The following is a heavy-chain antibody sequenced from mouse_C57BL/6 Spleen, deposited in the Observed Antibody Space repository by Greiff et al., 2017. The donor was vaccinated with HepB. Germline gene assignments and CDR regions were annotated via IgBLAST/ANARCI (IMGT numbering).Heavy chain of an antibody. V-gene: IGHV7-1*01. D-gene: IGHD1-1*01. CDR1: GFTFSDFY. Sequence: EVKLMESGGGLVQSGRSLRLSCATSGFTFSDFYMEWVRQAPGKGLEWIAASRNKANDYTTEYSASVKGRFIVSRDTSQSILYLQMNALRAEDTAIYYCARDVGTTGAMDYWGQGTSVTVSS. CDR3: ARDVGTTGAMDY. J-gene: IGHJ4*01. CDR2: SRNKANDYTT.